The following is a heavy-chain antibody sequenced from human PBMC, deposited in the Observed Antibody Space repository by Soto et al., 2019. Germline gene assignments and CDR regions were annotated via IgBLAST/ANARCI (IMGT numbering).Heavy chain of an antibody. Sequence: QVQLVESGGGVVQPGRSLRLSCAASGFTFSSYGMHWVRQAPGKGLEWVAVIWYDGSNKYYADSVKGRFTISRDNSKNTLDLQMNSLRAEDTAVYYCARGPPYYVWGSYRADYWGQGTLVTVSS. CDR1: GFTFSSYG. V-gene: IGHV3-33*01. CDR2: IWYDGSNK. CDR3: ARGPPYYVWGSYRADY. D-gene: IGHD3-16*02. J-gene: IGHJ4*02.